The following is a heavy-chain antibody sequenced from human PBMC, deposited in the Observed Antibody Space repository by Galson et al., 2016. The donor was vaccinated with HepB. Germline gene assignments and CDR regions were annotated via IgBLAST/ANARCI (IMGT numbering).Heavy chain of an antibody. V-gene: IGHV1-46*01. CDR3: ARPSHLSDSAFDI. Sequence: SVKVSCKASGYIFTMHWVRQAPGQGLEWMGIINPSSGGTNYAQRFQGRVTMTPDTSTNIVYMELNSLKSEDTAVHYCARPSHLSDSAFDIWGQGTMVTVSS. CDR1: GYIFT. J-gene: IGHJ3*02. D-gene: IGHD2/OR15-2a*01. CDR2: INPSSGGT.